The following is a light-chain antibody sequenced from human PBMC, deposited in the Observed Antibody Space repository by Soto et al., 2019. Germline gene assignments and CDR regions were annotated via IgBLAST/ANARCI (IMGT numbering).Light chain of an antibody. CDR2: SNN. V-gene: IGLV1-44*01. J-gene: IGLJ1*01. Sequence: QSVLTQPPSASGTPGQRVTISCSGSSSNIGSNTVNWYQQLPGTAPKHLIYSNNQRPSGVPVRFSGSKSGTSASLAISGLQSEDEADYYCAAWDDSLNGSYVFGTGTKLTVL. CDR1: SSNIGSNT. CDR3: AAWDDSLNGSYV.